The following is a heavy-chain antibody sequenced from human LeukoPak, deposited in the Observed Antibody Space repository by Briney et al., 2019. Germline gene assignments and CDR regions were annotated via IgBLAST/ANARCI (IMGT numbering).Heavy chain of an antibody. Sequence: SQTLSLTCTVSGGSISSGDYYWSWIRQPPGKGLESIGYIQYSGSTSYNPSLKSRVTISVDTSKNQFSLKLTSVTAADTAVYYCARGRGHGGTYYFDYWGQGTLVTVSS. D-gene: IGHD1-1*01. J-gene: IGHJ4*02. CDR1: GGSISSGDYY. V-gene: IGHV4-30-4*01. CDR2: IQYSGST. CDR3: ARGRGHGGTYYFDY.